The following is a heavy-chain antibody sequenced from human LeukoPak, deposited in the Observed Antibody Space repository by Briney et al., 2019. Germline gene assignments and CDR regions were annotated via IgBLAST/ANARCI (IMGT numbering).Heavy chain of an antibody. CDR2: IYYSGNT. J-gene: IGHJ4*02. Sequence: SETLSLTCTVSSGSISSYYWSWIRQPPGKGLEWIGYIYYSGNTDYNPSLKSRVTMSVDTSKNQFSLKLSSVTAADTAVYYCARDQGDILDYWGQGTLVTVSS. CDR1: SGSISSYY. CDR3: ARDQGDILDY. V-gene: IGHV4-59*01. D-gene: IGHD2-21*02.